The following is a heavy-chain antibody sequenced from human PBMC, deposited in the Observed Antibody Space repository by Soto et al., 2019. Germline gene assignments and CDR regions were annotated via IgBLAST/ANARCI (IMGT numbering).Heavy chain of an antibody. CDR3: VVAAQPSYFDY. J-gene: IGHJ4*02. V-gene: IGHV1-46*01. CDR1: GYTFTSYY. Sequence: ASVKVSCKASGYTFTSYYMHWVRQAPGQGLEWMGIINPSGGSTRYAQKLQGRVTMTTDTSTSTAYMELRSLRSDDTAVYYCVVAAQPSYFDYWGQGTLVTVSS. D-gene: IGHD2-15*01. CDR2: INPSGGST.